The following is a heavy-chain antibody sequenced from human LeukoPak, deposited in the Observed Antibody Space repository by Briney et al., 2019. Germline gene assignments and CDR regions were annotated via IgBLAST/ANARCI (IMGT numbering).Heavy chain of an antibody. V-gene: IGHV4-39*07. CDR3: ARGRVVPSNWFDP. CDR2: IYYSGST. D-gene: IGHD2-2*01. J-gene: IGHJ5*02. CDR1: GGSISSSSYY. Sequence: SETLSLTCTVSGGSISSSSYYWGWIRQPSGKGLEWIGSIYYSGSTNYNPSLKSRVTISVDTSKNQFSLKLSSVTAADTAVYYCARGRVVPSNWFDPWGQGTLVTVSS.